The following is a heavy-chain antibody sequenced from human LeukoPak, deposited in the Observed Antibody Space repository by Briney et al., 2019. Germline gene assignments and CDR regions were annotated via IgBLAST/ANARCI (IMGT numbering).Heavy chain of an antibody. CDR2: ISSSSYT. V-gene: IGHV3-11*05. Sequence: GGSLRLSCAASGFTFSDYYMSWIRQAPGKGLEWVSYISSSSYTNYADSVKGRFTISRDNAKNSLYLQMNSLRAEDTAVYYCARDIRVVAATRGYFQHWGQGTLVTVSS. D-gene: IGHD2-15*01. J-gene: IGHJ1*01. CDR3: ARDIRVVAATRGYFQH. CDR1: GFTFSDYY.